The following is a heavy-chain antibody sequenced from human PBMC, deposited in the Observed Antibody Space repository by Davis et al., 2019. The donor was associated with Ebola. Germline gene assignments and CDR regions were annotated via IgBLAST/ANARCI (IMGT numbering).Heavy chain of an antibody. CDR2: INSDGSST. J-gene: IGHJ4*02. D-gene: IGHD2-2*01. V-gene: IGHV3-74*01. CDR3: AKADVLPAPLDY. CDR1: GFTFSSYW. Sequence: GESLKISCTASGFTFSSYWMHWVRQAPGKGLVWVSRINSDGSSTSYADSVKGRFTISRDNAKNSLYLQMNSLRAEDTALYYCAKADVLPAPLDYWGQGTLVTVSS.